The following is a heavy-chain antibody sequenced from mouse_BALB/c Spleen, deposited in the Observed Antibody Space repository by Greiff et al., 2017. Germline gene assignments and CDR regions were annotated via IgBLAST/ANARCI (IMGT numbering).Heavy chain of an antibody. CDR3: ARDRAYYGNYRYAMDY. Sequence: VQRVESGPGLVAPSQSLSITCTVSGFSLTGYGVNWVRQPPGKGLEWLGMIWGDGSTDYNSALKSRLSISKDNSKSQVFLKMNSLQTDDTARYYCARDRAYYGNYRYAMDYWGQGTSVTVSS. D-gene: IGHD2-10*01. CDR1: GFSLTGYG. V-gene: IGHV2-6-7*01. J-gene: IGHJ4*01. CDR2: IWGDGST.